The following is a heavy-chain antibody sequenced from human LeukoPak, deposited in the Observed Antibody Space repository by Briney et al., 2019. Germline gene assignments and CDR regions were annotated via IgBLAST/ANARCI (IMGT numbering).Heavy chain of an antibody. CDR3: ATALYDFWSGYPDDY. D-gene: IGHD3-3*01. CDR2: IYYSGGT. Sequence: SETLSLTCTVSGGSISSYYWSWIRQPPGKGLEWIGYIYYSGGTNYNPSLKSRVTISVDTSKNQFSLKLSSVTAADTAVYYCATALYDFWSGYPDDYWGQGTLVTVSS. J-gene: IGHJ4*02. V-gene: IGHV4-59*08. CDR1: GGSISSYY.